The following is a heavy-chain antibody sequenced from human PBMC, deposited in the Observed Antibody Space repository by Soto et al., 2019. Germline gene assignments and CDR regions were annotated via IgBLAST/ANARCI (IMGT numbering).Heavy chain of an antibody. V-gene: IGHV3-48*02. CDR1: GFSFSNHH. Sequence: QLVELGGGLVQPGGSLRLSCVASGFSFSNHHMNWIRQAPGKGLEWVSYISISSDYKHYADSVRGRCTVSRDNARNSLYLQMNSLRDEDTAVYYCARDIWEYGSNWFDPWGQGTLVTVSS. D-gene: IGHD3-10*01. CDR2: ISISSDYK. CDR3: ARDIWEYGSNWFDP. J-gene: IGHJ5*02.